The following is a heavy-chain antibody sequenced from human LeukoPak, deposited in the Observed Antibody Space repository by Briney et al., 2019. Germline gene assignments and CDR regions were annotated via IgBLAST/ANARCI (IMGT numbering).Heavy chain of an antibody. V-gene: IGHV3-30*18. J-gene: IGHJ4*02. CDR2: ISYDGSNK. CDR3: AKDGDPVHY. CDR1: GFSISSYA. Sequence: GRSLRLSCAASGFSISSYAMHWVRQAPGKGLEWVAVISYDGSNKYYADSVKGRFTISRDNSKNTLYLQMNCLRAEDTAVYYCAKDGDPVHYWGQGTLVTVSS. D-gene: IGHD3-3*01.